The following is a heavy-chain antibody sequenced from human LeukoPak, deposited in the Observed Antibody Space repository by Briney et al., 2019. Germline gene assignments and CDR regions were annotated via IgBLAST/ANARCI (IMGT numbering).Heavy chain of an antibody. CDR1: GGSISSYY. J-gene: IGHJ3*02. CDR2: IYTSGST. V-gene: IGHV4-4*07. CDR3: ARDLTQATSVAFDI. Sequence: SETLSLTCTVSGGSISSYYWSWIRQPAGKGLEWIGRIYTSGSTNYNPSLKSRVTMSVDTSKNQFSLKLSSVTAADTAVYYCARDLTQATSVAFDIWGQGTMVTVSS. D-gene: IGHD5-24*01.